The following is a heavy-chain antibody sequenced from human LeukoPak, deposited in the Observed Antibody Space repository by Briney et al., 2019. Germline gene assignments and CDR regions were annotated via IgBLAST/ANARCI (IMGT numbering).Heavy chain of an antibody. D-gene: IGHD2-15*01. CDR1: GGSIGAYY. CDR3: ARGFRGIGWFDP. V-gene: IGHV4-4*07. J-gene: IGHJ5*02. CDR2: IYYTGST. Sequence: SETLSLTCTVSGGSIGAYYWTWIRQPPGKGLEWIGRIYYTGSTTYNPSLRSRVTMSVDTPKAQFSLNLSSVTAADTAIYFCARGFRGIGWFDPWGQGMQVTVSS.